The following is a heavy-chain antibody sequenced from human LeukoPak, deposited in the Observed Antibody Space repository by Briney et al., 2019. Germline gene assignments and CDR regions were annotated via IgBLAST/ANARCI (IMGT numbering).Heavy chain of an antibody. CDR3: ARDSAGAFDI. Sequence: GGSLRLSCAASGFTFSSYGMHWVRQAPGKGLEWVAFVRYDGSNIYYADSVKGRFTISRDNSKTTLYLQMNSLRVEDTAVYYCARDSAGAFDIWGQGTMVTVSS. CDR2: VRYDGSNI. CDR1: GFTFSSYG. V-gene: IGHV3-30*02. J-gene: IGHJ3*02.